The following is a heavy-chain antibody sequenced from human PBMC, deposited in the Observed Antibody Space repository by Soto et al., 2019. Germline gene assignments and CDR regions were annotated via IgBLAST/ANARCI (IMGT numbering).Heavy chain of an antibody. CDR1: GFSLSTSGVG. CDR2: IYWDADK. Sequence: QITLKESGPTLVRPTQILTLTCTFSGFSLSTSGVGVGWIRHPPEKALERLELIYWDADKRYSPTLKSRLTIPKVPSKSQVVPTMTNMDPVVTATYYCAHRRGAVAVFDYWGQGTLVTVSS. CDR3: AHRRGAVAVFDY. D-gene: IGHD6-19*01. J-gene: IGHJ4*02. V-gene: IGHV2-5*02.